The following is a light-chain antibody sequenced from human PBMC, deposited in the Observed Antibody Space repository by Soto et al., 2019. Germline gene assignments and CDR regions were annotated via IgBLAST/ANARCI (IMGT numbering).Light chain of an antibody. CDR3: QVWDNNSDHVV. CDR2: DDT. Sequence: SYELTQPPSVSVAPGQTATITCGGNSIGTKSVHWYQQKPGQAPVLVVYDDTDRPSGISARFSGSNSGNTATLTINWVEAGDEAVYSCQVWDNNSDHVVFGGGTKLTVL. V-gene: IGLV3-21*02. CDR1: SIGTKS. J-gene: IGLJ2*01.